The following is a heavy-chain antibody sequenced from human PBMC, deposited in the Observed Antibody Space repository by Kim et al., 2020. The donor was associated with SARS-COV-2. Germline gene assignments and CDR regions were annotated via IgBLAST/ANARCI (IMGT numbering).Heavy chain of an antibody. CDR2: ISSSSSYI. V-gene: IGHV3-21*01. D-gene: IGHD5-12*01. J-gene: IGHJ6*02. CDR3: ARVRGYSGYDISLVDV. CDR1: GFTFSSYS. Sequence: GGSLRLSCAASGFTFSSYSMNWVRQAPGKGLEWVSSISSSSSYIYYADSVKGRFTISRDNAKNSLYLQMNSLRAEDTAVYYCARVRGYSGYDISLVDVWGQGTTVTVSS.